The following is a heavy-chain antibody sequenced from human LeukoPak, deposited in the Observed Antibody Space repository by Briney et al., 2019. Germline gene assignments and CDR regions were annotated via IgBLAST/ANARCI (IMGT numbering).Heavy chain of an antibody. CDR3: ARGLRWYFDY. J-gene: IGHJ4*02. D-gene: IGHD4-23*01. Sequence: GGSLRLSCAASGFTFSSYSMNWVRQAPGKGLEWVSSISSSSSYIYYADSVKGRFTISRDNSKNTLYLQMNSLRAEDTAVYYCARGLRWYFDYWGQGTLVTVSS. V-gene: IGHV3-21*01. CDR2: ISSSSSYI. CDR1: GFTFSSYS.